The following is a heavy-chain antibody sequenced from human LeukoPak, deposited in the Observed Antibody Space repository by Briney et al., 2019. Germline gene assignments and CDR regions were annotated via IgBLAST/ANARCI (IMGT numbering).Heavy chain of an antibody. Sequence: GGSLRLSCAASGFTFSSYGMHWVRQAPGKGLEWVAVIWYDGSNKYYADSVKGRFTISRDNSKNTLYLQMNSLRAEDTAVYYCARNQDYGVYNSVGAFDIWGQGTMVTVPS. V-gene: IGHV3-33*01. CDR3: ARNQDYGVYNSVGAFDI. D-gene: IGHD4-17*01. J-gene: IGHJ3*02. CDR1: GFTFSSYG. CDR2: IWYDGSNK.